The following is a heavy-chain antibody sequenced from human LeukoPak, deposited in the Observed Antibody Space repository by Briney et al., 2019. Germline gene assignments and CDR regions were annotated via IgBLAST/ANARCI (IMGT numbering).Heavy chain of an antibody. Sequence: GGSLRLSCAASGFTYSNYAMSWVRQAPGKGLEWVSGIYSGGGVTNYADSVKVRFIISRDNSKTMLYFQMNSLRAEDTAVYYCARDRGSRTPVDYYYYMDVWGKGTTVTVSS. D-gene: IGHD2-2*01. CDR1: GFTYSNYA. J-gene: IGHJ6*03. CDR3: ARDRGSRTPVDYYYYMDV. CDR2: IYSGGGVT. V-gene: IGHV3-23*03.